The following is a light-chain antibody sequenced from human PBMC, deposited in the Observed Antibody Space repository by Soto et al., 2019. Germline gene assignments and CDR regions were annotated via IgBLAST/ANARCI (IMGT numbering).Light chain of an antibody. CDR2: GAS. J-gene: IGKJ1*01. CDR3: QQYVSSPWA. CDR1: QSVTNSF. Sequence: EIVLAQSPGTLSLSPGDRATLSCRASQSVTNSFLAWYQQKPGQAPRLLIYGASRRATGIPDRFTGSGSGTDFTRTISRLEPEDFAVYYCQQYVSSPWAFGQGTKVEI. V-gene: IGKV3-20*01.